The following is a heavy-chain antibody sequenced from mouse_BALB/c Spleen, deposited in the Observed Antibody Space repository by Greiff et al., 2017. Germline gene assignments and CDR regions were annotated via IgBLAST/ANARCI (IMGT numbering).Heavy chain of an antibody. J-gene: IGHJ4*01. CDR3: ARHPIPPIHYYGYDAMDY. CDR1: GFTFSSYT. CDR2: ISNGGGST. V-gene: IGHV5-12-2*01. D-gene: IGHD1-2*01. Sequence: DVKLVECGGGLVQPGGSLKLSCAASGFTFSSYTMSWVRQTPEKRLEWVAYISNGGGSTYYPDTVKGRFTISRDNAKNTLYLQMSSLKSEDTAMYYCARHPIPPIHYYGYDAMDYWGQGTSVTVSS.